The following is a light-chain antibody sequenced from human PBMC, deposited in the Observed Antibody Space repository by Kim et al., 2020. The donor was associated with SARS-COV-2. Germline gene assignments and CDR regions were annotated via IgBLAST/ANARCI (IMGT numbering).Light chain of an antibody. V-gene: IGKV1-12*01. Sequence: SASVGDRVTITCRASQCISSWLVWYQQKPGKAPKLLIHGGTNLQSGVPSRFSGSGSETDFTLTISSLQPEDFATYYCQQVSSFPYTFGQGTKLEI. J-gene: IGKJ2*01. CDR1: QCISSW. CDR2: GGT. CDR3: QQVSSFPYT.